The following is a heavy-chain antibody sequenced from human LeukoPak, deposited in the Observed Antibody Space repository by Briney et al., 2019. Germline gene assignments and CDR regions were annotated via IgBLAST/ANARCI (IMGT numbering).Heavy chain of an antibody. CDR1: GFNFGGFD. V-gene: IGHV3-23*01. Sequence: PGGSLRLSCAASGFNFGGFDMALVRQAPGGGRDWVSGILASGTIYYADSVKGRFTISRDNSNNIKFLQMNSLRVDDTAVYFCAKDLNFGDGRWEFDPWGPGTLVTV. J-gene: IGHJ5*02. D-gene: IGHD3-10*01. CDR2: ILASGTI. CDR3: AKDLNFGDGRWEFDP.